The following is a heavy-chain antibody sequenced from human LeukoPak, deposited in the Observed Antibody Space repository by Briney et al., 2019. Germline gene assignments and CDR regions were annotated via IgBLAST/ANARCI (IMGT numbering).Heavy chain of an antibody. Sequence: ASVKVSCKASGYTFTGHYMHWVRQAPGQGLEWMGWINPNSGGTNYAQKFQGRVTMTRDTSISTAYMELSRLRSDDTAVYYCARVESIQGGYYFDYWGQGTLVTVSS. CDR2: INPNSGGT. CDR3: ARVESIQGGYYFDY. V-gene: IGHV1-2*02. D-gene: IGHD3-16*01. J-gene: IGHJ4*02. CDR1: GYTFTGHY.